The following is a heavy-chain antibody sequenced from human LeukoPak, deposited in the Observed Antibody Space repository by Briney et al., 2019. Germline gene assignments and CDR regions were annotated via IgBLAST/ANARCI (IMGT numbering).Heavy chain of an antibody. D-gene: IGHD2-2*01. J-gene: IGHJ6*02. CDR1: GGSISSYY. CDR2: INHSGST. V-gene: IGHV4-34*01. CDR3: ARGRDDCSSTSCYYYYGLDV. Sequence: PSETLSLTCTVSGGSISSYYWSWIRQPPGKGLEWIGEINHSGSTNYNPSLKSRVTISVDTSKNQFSLKLSSVTAADTAVYYCARGRDDCSSTSCYYYYGLDVWGQGTTVTVSS.